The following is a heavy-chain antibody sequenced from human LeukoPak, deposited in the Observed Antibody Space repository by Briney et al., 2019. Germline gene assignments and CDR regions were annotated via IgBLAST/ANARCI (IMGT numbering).Heavy chain of an antibody. CDR2: IYYSGST. CDR1: GDSISSSSSY. Sequence: SETLSLTCTVSGDSISSSSSYWGWIRQPPGEGLEWIGSIYYSGSTYYNPSLKSRVTISVDTSKNQFSLKLSSVTAADTAVYYCARDSLVLMYYDFWSGSVDVWGKGTTVTVSS. CDR3: ARDSLVLMYYDFWSGSVDV. D-gene: IGHD3-3*01. J-gene: IGHJ6*04. V-gene: IGHV4-39*07.